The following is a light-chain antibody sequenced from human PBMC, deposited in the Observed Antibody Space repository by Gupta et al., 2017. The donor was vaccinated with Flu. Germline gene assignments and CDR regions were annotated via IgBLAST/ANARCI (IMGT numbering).Light chain of an antibody. CDR3: SSYARSNTLYV. V-gene: IGLV2-14*01. CDR1: SSDVGGYNY. CDR2: EVS. Sequence: QSALTQHASVPGSPGQSITISCTGTSSDVGGYNYVSWYQQHPGIAPKLMIYEVSNRPSGVSNRFSGSKSGNTASLTISGLQAEDESDYYCSSYARSNTLYVFGNGTKVTVL. J-gene: IGLJ1*01.